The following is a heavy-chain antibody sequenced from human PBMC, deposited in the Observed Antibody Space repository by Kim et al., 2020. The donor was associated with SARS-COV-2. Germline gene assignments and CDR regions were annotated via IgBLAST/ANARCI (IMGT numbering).Heavy chain of an antibody. CDR1: GFTFSSYA. Sequence: GGSLRLSCADSGFTFSSYAMSWVRQAPGKGLEWVSAISGSGGSTYYADSVKGRFTISRDNSKNTLYLQMNSLRAEDTAVYYCARTSSWNWFDPWGQGTLVTVSS. J-gene: IGHJ5*02. CDR2: ISGSGGST. CDR3: ARTSSWNWFDP. V-gene: IGHV3-23*01. D-gene: IGHD6-13*01.